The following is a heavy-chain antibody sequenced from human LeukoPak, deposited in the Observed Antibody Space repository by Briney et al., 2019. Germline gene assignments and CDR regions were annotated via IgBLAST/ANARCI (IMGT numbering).Heavy chain of an antibody. J-gene: IGHJ3*02. CDR3: ARDRPHDAFDI. Sequence: GESLKISCKGSGYRFTSYWIGWVRQMPGKGLEWMGIIYPGDSDTRYSPSFQGQVNISADKSISTAYLQWSSLKASDTAMYYCARDRPHDAFDIWGQGTMVTVSS. CDR2: IYPGDSDT. CDR1: GYRFTSYW. V-gene: IGHV5-51*01.